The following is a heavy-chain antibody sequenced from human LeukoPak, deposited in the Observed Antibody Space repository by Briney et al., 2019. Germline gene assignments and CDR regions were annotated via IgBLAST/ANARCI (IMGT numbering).Heavy chain of an antibody. CDR3: SIALAGSYNWIDP. V-gene: IGHV5-51*01. D-gene: IGHD6-13*01. J-gene: IGHJ5*02. CDR2: IYPGDSDI. CDR1: GYSFTSYW. Sequence: GESLKISCKGSGYSFTSYWIGWVRQMPGKGLEWMAIIYPGDSDIRYSPSFQGQVTISADKSISTAYLQWRSLKASDSGMYFCSIALAGSYNWIDPWGQGTLVTVSS.